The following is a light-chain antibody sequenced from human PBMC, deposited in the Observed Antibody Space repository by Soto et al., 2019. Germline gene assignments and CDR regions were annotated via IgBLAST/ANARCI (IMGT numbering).Light chain of an antibody. J-gene: IGKJ4*01. V-gene: IGKV1-13*02. CDR1: QGISSA. CDR3: QQFQSYALT. Sequence: AIQLTQSPSSLSASVGDRVTITCRASQGISSALAWYQHKPGRAPRLLLYDASSLQRGVSSRFSGSGSGTDFTLTISSLQPEDFATYYCQQFQSYALTFGGGTRLEIK. CDR2: DAS.